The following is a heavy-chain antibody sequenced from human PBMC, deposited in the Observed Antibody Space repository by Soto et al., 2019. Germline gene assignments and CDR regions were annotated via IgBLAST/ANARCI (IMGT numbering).Heavy chain of an antibody. D-gene: IGHD5-12*01. CDR1: GDTFTIFA. Sequence: QVQLVQSGAEVKKPGSSVKVSCKASGDTFTIFAISWVRQAPGQGLEWMGGIIPTIGTTNYAQRFQGRITITGQESTGTAYLELSSPKSADTAVYYCARDLGSGYGPGDYWGQGTLVTVSS. V-gene: IGHV1-69*12. J-gene: IGHJ4*02. CDR3: ARDLGSGYGPGDY. CDR2: IIPTIGTT.